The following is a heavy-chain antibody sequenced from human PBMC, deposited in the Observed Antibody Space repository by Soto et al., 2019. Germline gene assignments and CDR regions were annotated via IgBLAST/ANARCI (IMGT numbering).Heavy chain of an antibody. D-gene: IGHD2-15*01. J-gene: IGHJ6*02. Sequence: EVQLVESGGGLVQPGGSLRLSCAASGFTFSNCGMNWVRQTPGKGLEWVSYISDSGATKHYADSVKGRFTISRDNGKESLNLQMNTLRDADTAVCFYARCSRNSCYSYGLDVWGQGATVAVSS. CDR1: GFTFSNCG. CDR2: ISDSGATK. V-gene: IGHV3-48*02. CDR3: ARCSRNSCYSYGLDV.